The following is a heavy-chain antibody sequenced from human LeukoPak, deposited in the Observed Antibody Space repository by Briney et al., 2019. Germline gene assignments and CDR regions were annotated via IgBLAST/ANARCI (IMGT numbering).Heavy chain of an antibody. CDR2: INHSGST. CDR1: GGSFSGYY. CDR3: ARASGTGSYILDY. V-gene: IGHV4-34*01. J-gene: IGHJ4*02. Sequence: SETLSLTCAVYGGSFSGYYWSWIRQPPGKGLEWIGEINHSGSTNYNPSLKSRVTISVDTSKNQFSLKLSSVTAADTAVYYCARASGTGSYILDYWGQETLLTVSP. D-gene: IGHD1-26*01.